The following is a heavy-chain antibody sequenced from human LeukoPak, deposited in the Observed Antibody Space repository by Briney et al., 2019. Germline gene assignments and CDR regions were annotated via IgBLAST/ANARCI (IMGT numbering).Heavy chain of an antibody. D-gene: IGHD6-6*01. Sequence: SETLSLTCAVSGGSISSSNWWSWVRQPPGKGLEWIGEIYHSGSTNYNPSLKSRVTISVDKSKNQFSLKLSSVTAADTAVYYCARDASSLRIAARKTSWFDPWGQGTLVTVSS. CDR1: GGSISSSNW. V-gene: IGHV4-4*02. J-gene: IGHJ5*02. CDR2: IYHSGST. CDR3: ARDASSLRIAARKTSWFDP.